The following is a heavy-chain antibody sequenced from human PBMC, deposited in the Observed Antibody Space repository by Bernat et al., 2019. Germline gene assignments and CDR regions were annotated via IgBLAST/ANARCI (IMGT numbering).Heavy chain of an antibody. Sequence: QVQLVQSGAEVKKPGSSVKVSCKASGGTFSSYAISWVRQAPGQGLEWMGGIIPIFGTANYAQKFQGRVTITADESTSTAYMELSSLRSEDPAVYYCARRSAWGTIFGVVNAFRYYYYGMDVWGQGTTVTVSS. CDR1: GGTFSSYA. V-gene: IGHV1-69*12. J-gene: IGHJ6*02. CDR3: ARRSAWGTIFGVVNAFRYYYYGMDV. D-gene: IGHD3-3*01. CDR2: IIPIFGTA.